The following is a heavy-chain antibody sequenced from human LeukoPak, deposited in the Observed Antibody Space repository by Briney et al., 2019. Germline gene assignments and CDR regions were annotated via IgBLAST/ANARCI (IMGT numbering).Heavy chain of an antibody. CDR3: ARDYYDSSGYYYGWFDP. CDR1: GFTVSSNY. CDR2: IYSGGST. V-gene: IGHV3-53*01. D-gene: IGHD3-22*01. J-gene: IGHJ5*02. Sequence: GGSLRLSCAASGFTVSSNYMSWVRQAPGKGLEWVSVIYSGGSTYYADSVKGRFTISRDNSKNTLYLQMNSLRAEDTAVYYCARDYYDSSGYYYGWFDPWGQGTLVTVSS.